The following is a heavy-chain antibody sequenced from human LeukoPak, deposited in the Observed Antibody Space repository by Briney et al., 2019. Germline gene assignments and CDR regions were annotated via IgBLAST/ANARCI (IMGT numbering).Heavy chain of an antibody. J-gene: IGHJ4*02. CDR1: GSTFTSYD. D-gene: IGHD2-21*02. V-gene: IGHV1-46*01. Sequence: ASVKVSCKASGSTFTSYDMPWVRPAPGQRLEWMGIINPSGANTSYAQKFQGRVTMTRDTSTSTVYMELSSLRSEDTAVYYCASVLYCGADCYSGRYFFDYWGQGTLVTVSS. CDR3: ASVLYCGADCYSGRYFFDY. CDR2: INPSGANT.